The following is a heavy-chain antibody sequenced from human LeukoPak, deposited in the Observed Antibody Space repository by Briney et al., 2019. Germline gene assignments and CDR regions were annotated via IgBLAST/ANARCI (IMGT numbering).Heavy chain of an antibody. J-gene: IGHJ3*02. CDR1: GLSFSNYA. CDR2: ISGSGGST. D-gene: IGHD3-10*01. CDR3: AKDRASYGSGSYPHAFDI. V-gene: IGHV3-23*01. Sequence: GGSLRLSCAASGLSFSNYAMSWVRQAPGKGLEWVSAISGSGGSTYYADSVKGRFTISRDNSKNTLYLQMNSLRAEDTAVYYCAKDRASYGSGSYPHAFDIWGQGTMVTVSS.